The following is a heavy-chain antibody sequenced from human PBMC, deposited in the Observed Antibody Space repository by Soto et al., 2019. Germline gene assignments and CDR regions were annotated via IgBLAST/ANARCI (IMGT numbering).Heavy chain of an antibody. CDR1: GGSISSGGYY. D-gene: IGHD6-13*01. CDR2: IYYSGST. Sequence: QVQLQESGPGLVKPSQTLSLTCTVSGGSISSGGYYWSWIRQHPGKGLEWIGYIYYSGSTYYNPSLKSRVTITVDTSKNQFSLKLSSVTAADTAVYYCASVGRSIAAAGTHFDYWGQGTLVTVSS. J-gene: IGHJ4*02. V-gene: IGHV4-31*03. CDR3: ASVGRSIAAAGTHFDY.